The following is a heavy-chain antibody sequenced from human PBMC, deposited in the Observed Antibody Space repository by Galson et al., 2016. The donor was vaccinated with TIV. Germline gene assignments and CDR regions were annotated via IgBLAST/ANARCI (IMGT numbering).Heavy chain of an antibody. CDR2: IIPIFNIA. D-gene: IGHD3-22*01. Sequence: SVKVSCKASGGIFRNYPISWVRQAPGQGLEWMGGIIPIFNIADYAQKFQGRVTITEDESARTVSMELSSLRSDDTAVYYCARAGGGYHDTYWYFDLWGRGTLVTVSS. J-gene: IGHJ2*01. CDR3: ARAGGGYHDTYWYFDL. V-gene: IGHV1-69*13. CDR1: GGIFRNYP.